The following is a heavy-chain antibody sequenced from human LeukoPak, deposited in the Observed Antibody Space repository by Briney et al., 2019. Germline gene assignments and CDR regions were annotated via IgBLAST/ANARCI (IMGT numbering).Heavy chain of an antibody. J-gene: IGHJ4*02. CDR3: AKARIQLWLHVN. V-gene: IGHV3-23*01. CDR2: ISGSGGST. CDR1: GFTFSSYG. D-gene: IGHD5-18*01. Sequence: GRSLRLSCAASGFTFSSYGMHWVRQAPGKGLEWVSAISGSGGSTYYADSVRGRFTISRDNSKNTLYLQMNSLRAEDTAVYYCAKARIQLWLHVNWGQGTLVTVSS.